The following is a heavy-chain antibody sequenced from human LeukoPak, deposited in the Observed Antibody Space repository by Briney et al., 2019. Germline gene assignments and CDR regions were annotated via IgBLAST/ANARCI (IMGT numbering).Heavy chain of an antibody. D-gene: IGHD6-13*01. CDR1: GGSFSSYY. J-gene: IGHJ4*02. Sequence: SETLSLTCAVYGGSFSSYYWSWIRQPPGKGLEWIGEINHSGSTNYNPSLKSRVTISVDTSKNQFSLKLSSVTAADTAVYYCARGSFVHVGAAAASTDYWGQGTLVTVSS. CDR2: INHSGST. CDR3: ARGSFVHVGAAAASTDY. V-gene: IGHV4-34*01.